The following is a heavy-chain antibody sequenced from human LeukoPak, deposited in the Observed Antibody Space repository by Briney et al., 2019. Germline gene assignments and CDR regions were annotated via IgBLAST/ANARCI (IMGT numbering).Heavy chain of an antibody. D-gene: IGHD6-13*01. V-gene: IGHV1-2*02. CDR2: INPNSGGT. Sequence: ASVKVSCKASGYTFIDNYIHWVRQAPGQGLEWMGWINPNSGGTNYAQKFQGRVTMTRDTSISTAYMELGSLRSDDTAVYYCAREYSGTWFVSPVLGYWGQGTLVTVSS. J-gene: IGHJ4*02. CDR3: AREYSGTWFVSPVLGY. CDR1: GYTFIDNY.